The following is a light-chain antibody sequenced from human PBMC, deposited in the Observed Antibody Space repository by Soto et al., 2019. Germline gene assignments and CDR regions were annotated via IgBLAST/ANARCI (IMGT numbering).Light chain of an antibody. CDR1: QSISSW. CDR2: YAS. Sequence: DIQMTQSPSTLSASVGDRVTITCRASQSISSWLAWYQQKPGKAPKLLIYYASRLDSGVPSRFSGSGSGTEFTLXXSSLQPDDFATYYCQQYNSXSXXTFGXG. CDR3: QQYNSXSXXT. V-gene: IGKV1-5*01. J-gene: IGKJ1*01.